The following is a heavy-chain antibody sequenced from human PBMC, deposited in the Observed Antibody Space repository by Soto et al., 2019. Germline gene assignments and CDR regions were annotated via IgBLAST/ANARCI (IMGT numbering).Heavy chain of an antibody. CDR2: IIPILGIA. D-gene: IGHD2-21*02. J-gene: IGHJ6*02. CDR3: ARYLQTDYHYYGMDV. CDR1: GGTFSSYT. Sequence: QVQLVQSGAEVKKPGSSVKVSCKSSGGTFSSYTISWVRQAPGQGLEWMGRIIPILGIANYAQKFQGRVTITADKSTSTAYMELSSLRSEDTAVYYCARYLQTDYHYYGMDVWGQGTTVTVSS. V-gene: IGHV1-69*02.